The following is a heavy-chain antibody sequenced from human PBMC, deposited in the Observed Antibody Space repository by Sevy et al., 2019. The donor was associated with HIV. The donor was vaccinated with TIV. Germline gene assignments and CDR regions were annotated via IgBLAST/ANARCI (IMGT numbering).Heavy chain of an antibody. V-gene: IGHV3-23*01. Sequence: GGSLRLSCAASGYTFTIYGMIWVRQAPGKGLEWVSGISGSGSTTYYANSVKGRFTISRDNSKNTLYLQMNSLRAEDKAVYYCAKVAGSSDYLAGDFWGQGTPGHRLL. D-gene: IGHD3-22*01. CDR2: ISGSGSTT. CDR1: GYTFTIYG. J-gene: IGHJ4*02. CDR3: AKVAGSSDYLAGDF.